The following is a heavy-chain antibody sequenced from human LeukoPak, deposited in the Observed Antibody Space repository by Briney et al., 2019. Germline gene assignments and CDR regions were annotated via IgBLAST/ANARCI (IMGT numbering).Heavy chain of an antibody. D-gene: IGHD6-13*01. CDR2: IWYDGSNK. Sequence: AGGSLRLSCAASGFTFSSYGMHWVRQAPGKGLELVAVIWYDGSNKYYADSVKGRFTISRDNSKNTLYLQMNSLRAEDTAVYYCARDKDSSSWYFPWFDPWGQGTLVTVSS. J-gene: IGHJ5*02. V-gene: IGHV3-33*01. CDR3: ARDKDSSSWYFPWFDP. CDR1: GFTFSSYG.